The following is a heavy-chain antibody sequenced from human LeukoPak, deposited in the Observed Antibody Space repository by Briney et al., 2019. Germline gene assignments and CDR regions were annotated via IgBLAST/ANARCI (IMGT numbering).Heavy chain of an antibody. CDR3: VKDRWVDY. D-gene: IGHD4-23*01. Sequence: GGSLRLSCSVSGFTISSYAMHWVRQAPGKGLEYVSSISSDGKSTYYVDSAKGRFTISRDNSKNTLYLQMSGLRAEDTAVYYCVKDRWVDYWGQGTLVTVSS. J-gene: IGHJ4*02. V-gene: IGHV3-64D*09. CDR2: ISSDGKST. CDR1: GFTISSYA.